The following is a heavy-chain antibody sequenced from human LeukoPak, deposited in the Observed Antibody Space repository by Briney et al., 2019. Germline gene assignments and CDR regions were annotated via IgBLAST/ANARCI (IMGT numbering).Heavy chain of an antibody. CDR3: AKGLSFDWLFIDYFDY. Sequence: GGSLRLSCAASGFTFSSYGMLWVRQAPGKGLEWVSAISGSGGSTYYADSVKGRFTISRDNSKNTLYLQMNSLRAEDTAVYYCAKGLSFDWLFIDYFDYWGQGTLVTVSS. D-gene: IGHD3-9*01. CDR2: ISGSGGST. J-gene: IGHJ4*02. CDR1: GFTFSSYG. V-gene: IGHV3-23*01.